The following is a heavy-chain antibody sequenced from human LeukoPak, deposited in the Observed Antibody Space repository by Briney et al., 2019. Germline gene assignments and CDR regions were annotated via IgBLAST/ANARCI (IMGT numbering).Heavy chain of an antibody. Sequence: SETLSLTCTVSGGSISSYYWSWIRQPPGKGLEWIGYIHFSGSTDYNPSLKSRVSMSVDTSKNQFSLRLNSATAADTAVYYCARRRRGRTNYFDNWGQGTLVTVSS. D-gene: IGHD1-14*01. J-gene: IGHJ4*02. V-gene: IGHV4-59*12. CDR2: IHFSGST. CDR1: GGSISSYY. CDR3: ARRRRGRTNYFDN.